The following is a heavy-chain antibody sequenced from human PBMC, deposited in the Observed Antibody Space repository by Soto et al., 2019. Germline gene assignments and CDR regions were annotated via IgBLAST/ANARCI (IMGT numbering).Heavy chain of an antibody. CDR1: GGTFSSYA. CDR3: ASHSSLRGYCISTSCYGYYYGMDV. V-gene: IGHV1-69*12. CDR2: IIPIFGTA. J-gene: IGHJ6*02. D-gene: IGHD2-2*01. Sequence: QVQLVQSGAEVKKPGSSVKVSCKASGGTFSSYAISWVRQAPGQGLEWMGGIIPIFGTADYAQKFQGRVTITADESTGPAYMELSSLRSEDTAVYYCASHSSLRGYCISTSCYGYYYGMDVWGQGTTVTVSS.